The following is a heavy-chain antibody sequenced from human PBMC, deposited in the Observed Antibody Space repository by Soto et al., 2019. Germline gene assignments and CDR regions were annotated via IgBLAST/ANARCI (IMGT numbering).Heavy chain of an antibody. V-gene: IGHV4-4*07. Sequence: QVQLPESGPGLVKPSETLSLTCTVSGGAISGYYWTWIRQSAGKGLEWIGRIYSSGGTKYNPSLKSRVTMSLDTSKNQFSLRLSSVTAADTAVYYCARGQRFSDSFDPWGQGTLVTVSS. J-gene: IGHJ5*02. CDR1: GGAISGYY. D-gene: IGHD3-3*01. CDR3: ARGQRFSDSFDP. CDR2: IYSSGGT.